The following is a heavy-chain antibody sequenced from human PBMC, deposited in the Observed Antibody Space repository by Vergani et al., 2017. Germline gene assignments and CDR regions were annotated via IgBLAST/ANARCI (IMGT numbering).Heavy chain of an antibody. Sequence: EVHLLESGGGLVQSGGSLRLSCAASGFTFSNSAVSWVRQAPGRGLAWVSSISGPGLSTYYADSVKGRFSISRDNSKNTLYLQMNSLRAEDTAVYYCARGGYCSSTSCFPRVSFDIWGQGTMVTVSS. CDR1: GFTFSNSA. CDR3: ARGGYCSSTSCFPRVSFDI. D-gene: IGHD2-2*01. CDR2: ISGPGLST. V-gene: IGHV3-23*01. J-gene: IGHJ3*02.